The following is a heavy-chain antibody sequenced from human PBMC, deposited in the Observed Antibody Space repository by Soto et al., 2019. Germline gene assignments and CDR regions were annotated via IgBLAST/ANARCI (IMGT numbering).Heavy chain of an antibody. V-gene: IGHV3-23*01. D-gene: IGHD3-16*01. CDR2: ISKSGATP. CDR1: GFAFSTYD. CDR3: AKNQWGNVFDI. Sequence: EVQLLESGGGLVQPGGSLRLSCAASGFAFSTYDMTWVRQAPGKGLEWVSTISKSGATPYYADSMRGRFTISRDNSKNTLHLQMNSLRAEDTALYYCAKNQWGNVFDIWGQGTMLTVSS. J-gene: IGHJ3*02.